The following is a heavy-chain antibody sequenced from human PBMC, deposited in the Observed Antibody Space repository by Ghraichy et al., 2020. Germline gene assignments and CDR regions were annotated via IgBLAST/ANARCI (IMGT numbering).Heavy chain of an antibody. CDR1: GGSISSYY. J-gene: IGHJ6*02. V-gene: IGHV4-59*01. D-gene: IGHD3-3*01. CDR2: IYYSGST. Sequence: SETLSLTCTVSGGSISSYYWSWIRQPPGKGLEWIGYIYYSGSTNYNPSLKSRVTISVDTSKNQFSLKLSSVTAADTAVYYCAREGPYDFWSGYYYYGMDVWGQGTTVTVSS. CDR3: AREGPYDFWSGYYYYGMDV.